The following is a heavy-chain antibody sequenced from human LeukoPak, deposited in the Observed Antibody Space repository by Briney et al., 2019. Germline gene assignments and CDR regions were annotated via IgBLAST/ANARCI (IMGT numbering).Heavy chain of an antibody. V-gene: IGHV3-23*01. CDR3: AKIVGLDY. J-gene: IGHJ4*02. CDR1: GFTFSNYA. D-gene: IGHD2-15*01. CDR2: VSGSGRNT. Sequence: GGSLRLSCAGSGFTFSNYAMTWVRQAPGKGLEWVSSVSGSGRNTFYPDSVEGRFTISRDNSKNTLYLQMNSLRAEDTAVYYCAKIVGLDYWGQGTLVTVSS.